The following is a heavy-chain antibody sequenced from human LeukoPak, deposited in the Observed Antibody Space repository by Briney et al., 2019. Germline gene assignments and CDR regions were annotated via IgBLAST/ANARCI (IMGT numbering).Heavy chain of an antibody. D-gene: IGHD3-3*01. CDR1: GGSISSSSYY. CDR2: IYYSGST. CDR3: ARVAGYYDFWSGTHYYFDY. J-gene: IGHJ4*02. V-gene: IGHV4-39*07. Sequence: SETLSLTCTVSGGSISSSSYYWGWIRQPPGKGLEWIGSIYYSGSTYYNPSLKSRVTISVDTSKNQFSLKLSSVTAADTAVYYCARVAGYYDFWSGTHYYFDYWGQGTLVTVSS.